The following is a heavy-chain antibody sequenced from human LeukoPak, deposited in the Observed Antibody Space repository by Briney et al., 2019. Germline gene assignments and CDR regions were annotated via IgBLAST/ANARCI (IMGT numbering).Heavy chain of an antibody. CDR2: IKQDGSEK. D-gene: IGHD5-12*01. J-gene: IGHJ4*02. CDR3: ARDPDLRRGYDGEGY. CDR1: GFTFSSYW. Sequence: GGSLRLSCAASGFTFSSYWMSWVRQAPGKGLEFVANIKQDGSEKNYVDSVKGRFTISRDNAKNSLYLQMTSLRAGDTAVYYCARDPDLRRGYDGEGYWGQGTLVTVSS. V-gene: IGHV3-7*05.